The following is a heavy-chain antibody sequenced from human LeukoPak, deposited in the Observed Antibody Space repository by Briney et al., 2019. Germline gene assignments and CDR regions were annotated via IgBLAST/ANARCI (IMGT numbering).Heavy chain of an antibody. D-gene: IGHD5/OR15-5a*01. CDR3: ARPGVSSVVGYYFDN. CDR1: GFTFSNYA. V-gene: IGHV3-23*01. CDR2: ISGSGGST. Sequence: GGSLRLSCAASGFTFSNYAMSWVRQAPGKGLEWVSAISGSGGSTYYANSVRGRFTISRDNSKNTLYLQMNSLKTEDTAVYYCARPGVSSVVGYYFDNWGQGTLVTVSA. J-gene: IGHJ4*02.